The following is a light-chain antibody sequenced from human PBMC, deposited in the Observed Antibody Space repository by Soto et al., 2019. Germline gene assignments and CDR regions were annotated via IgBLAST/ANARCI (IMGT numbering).Light chain of an antibody. CDR1: QSVSSQ. J-gene: IGKJ4*01. Sequence: TLSLSPGERATLSCRASQSVSSQLAWYQQKPGQAPRLLMYDASSRATGIPAGFSGSGSGTDFTLTISSLEPEDFAVYYCQQSSDWPLTFGGGTKVDIK. V-gene: IGKV3-11*01. CDR3: QQSSDWPLT. CDR2: DAS.